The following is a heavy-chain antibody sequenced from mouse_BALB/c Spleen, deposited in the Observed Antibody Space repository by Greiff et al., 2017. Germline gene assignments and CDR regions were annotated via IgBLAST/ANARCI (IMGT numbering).Heavy chain of an antibody. CDR3: ATLNYDYFYY. Sequence: VQLKESGPGLVKPSQSLSLTCTVTGYSITSDYAWNWIRQFPGNKLEWMGYISYSGRTSYNPSLKSRISITRDTSKNQFFLQLNSVTTEDTATYYCATLNYDYFYYWGQGTTLTVSS. V-gene: IGHV3-2*02. CDR2: ISYSGRT. CDR1: GYSITSDYA. J-gene: IGHJ2*01. D-gene: IGHD2-4*01.